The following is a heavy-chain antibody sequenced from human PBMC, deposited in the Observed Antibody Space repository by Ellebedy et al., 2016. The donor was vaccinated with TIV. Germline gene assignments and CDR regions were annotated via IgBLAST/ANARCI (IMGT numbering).Heavy chain of an antibody. V-gene: IGHV3-7*01. D-gene: IGHD3-3*01. CDR3: VGFGVFNL. J-gene: IGHJ5*02. Sequence: GESLKISCAASGFTFSSYSMNWVRQAPGKGLEWVAHIKTDGSETYYVESVKGRFTISRENAKNALFLQKDGLRVDDSAVYYCVGFGVFNLWGQGAPVTVSS. CDR2: IKTDGSET. CDR1: GFTFSSYS.